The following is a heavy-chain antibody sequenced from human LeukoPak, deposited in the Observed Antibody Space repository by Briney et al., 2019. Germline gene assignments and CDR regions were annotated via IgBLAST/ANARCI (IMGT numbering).Heavy chain of an antibody. V-gene: IGHV1-69*05. CDR1: GGTFSSYA. D-gene: IGHD3-10*01. CDR2: IIPIFGTA. J-gene: IGHJ4*02. CDR3: ARDFHRYGSGTGGFDY. Sequence: SVKVSCKASGGTFSSYAISWVRQAPGQGLEWMGRIIPIFGTANYAQKFQGRVTITTDESTSTAYMELSSLRSEDTAVYYCARDFHRYGSGTGGFDYWGQGTLVTVSS.